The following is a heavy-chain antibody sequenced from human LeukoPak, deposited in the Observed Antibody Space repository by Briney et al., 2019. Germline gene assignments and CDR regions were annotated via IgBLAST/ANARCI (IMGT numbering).Heavy chain of an antibody. CDR2: IRYDGSNK. D-gene: IGHD3-22*01. V-gene: IGHV3-30*02. J-gene: IGHJ4*02. Sequence: PGGSLRLSCAASGFTFSSYGMHWVRQAPGKGLEWVAFIRYDGSNKYYADSVKGRFTISRDNSKNTLYLQMNSLRAEDTAVYYCARDLLYYDSPVGYWGQGTLVTVSS. CDR1: GFTFSSYG. CDR3: ARDLLYYDSPVGY.